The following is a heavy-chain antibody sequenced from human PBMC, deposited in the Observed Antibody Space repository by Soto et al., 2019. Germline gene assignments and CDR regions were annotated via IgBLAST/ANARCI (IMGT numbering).Heavy chain of an antibody. Sequence: GGSLRLSCAASGFTFSSYGMHWVRQAPGKGLEWVAVISYDGSNKYYADSVKGRFTISRDNSKNTLYLQMNSLRAEDTAVYYCAKVRYSSGWPYYYYYGMDVWGQGTTVTVSS. D-gene: IGHD6-19*01. CDR3: AKVRYSSGWPYYYYYGMDV. CDR2: ISYDGSNK. J-gene: IGHJ6*02. CDR1: GFTFSSYG. V-gene: IGHV3-30*18.